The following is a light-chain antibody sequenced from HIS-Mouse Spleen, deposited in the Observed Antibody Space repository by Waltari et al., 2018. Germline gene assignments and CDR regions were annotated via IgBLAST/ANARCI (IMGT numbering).Light chain of an antibody. CDR2: AAS. CDR3: QQYYSYPPT. V-gene: IGKV1-8*01. CDR1: QGISSY. J-gene: IGKJ1*01. Sequence: AIRMTQSPSPFSASTGNRVTIPCRASQGISSYLAWYQQKPGKAPKLLIYAASTLQSGVPSRFSGSGSGTDFTLTISCLQSEDFATYYCQQYYSYPPTFGQGTKVEIK.